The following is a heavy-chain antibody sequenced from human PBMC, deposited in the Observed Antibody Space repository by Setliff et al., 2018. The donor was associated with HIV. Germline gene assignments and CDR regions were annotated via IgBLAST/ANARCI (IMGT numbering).Heavy chain of an antibody. D-gene: IGHD3-10*01. Sequence: ASVKVSCKASGYTFTSYDINWVRQATGQGLEWMGWMNPNSGNAEYAQRFQGRVTLTRDTSASTAYMELSSLRSEDTAVYYCARKGSGSSFDFEYWGQGTLVTVSS. V-gene: IGHV1-8*03. CDR1: GYTFTSYD. CDR2: MNPNSGNA. J-gene: IGHJ4*02. CDR3: ARKGSGSSFDFEY.